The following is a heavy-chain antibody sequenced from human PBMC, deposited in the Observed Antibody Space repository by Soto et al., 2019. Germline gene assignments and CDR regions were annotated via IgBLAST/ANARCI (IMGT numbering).Heavy chain of an antibody. Sequence: SETLSLTRPFSGFSISIYYCSWILQPPGKGLEWIGYIYYSGSTNYNPSLKSRVTISVDTSKNQFSLKLSSVTAADTAVYYCARGSYCGGDCYLFGYWGQGTLVTVSS. D-gene: IGHD2-21*02. J-gene: IGHJ4*02. CDR1: GFSISIYY. CDR3: ARGSYCGGDCYLFGY. V-gene: IGHV4-59*08. CDR2: IYYSGST.